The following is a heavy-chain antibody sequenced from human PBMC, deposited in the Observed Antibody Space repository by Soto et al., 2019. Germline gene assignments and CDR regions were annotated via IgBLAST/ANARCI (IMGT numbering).Heavy chain of an antibody. J-gene: IGHJ4*02. V-gene: IGHV3-48*02. D-gene: IGHD1-26*01. CDR1: GFTFSSDS. Sequence: GSLRLSCAASGFTFSSDSMNWVRQAPGKGLEWVSYISSSSSTIYYADSVKGRFTISRDNAKNSLYLQMNSLRDEDTAVYYCARDPHPTSRWELHTNWGQGTLGTVPQ. CDR3: ARDPHPTSRWELHTN. CDR2: ISSSSSTI.